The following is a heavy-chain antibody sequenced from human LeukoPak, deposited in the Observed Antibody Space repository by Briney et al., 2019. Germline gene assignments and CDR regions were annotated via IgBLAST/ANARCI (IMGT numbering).Heavy chain of an antibody. CDR2: ISFDGSNK. V-gene: IGHV3-30*18. D-gene: IGHD4-11*01. J-gene: IGHJ4*02. CDR1: GFTFNSFG. CDR3: AKDFHTVTTFDY. Sequence: PGRSLRLSCAASGFTFNSFGMHWVRQAPGKGLEGVAVISFDGSNKYFADSVKGRFSISRDNSKNTLDLQMNSLRAEDTAVYYCAKDFHTVTTFDYWGQGTLVTVSS.